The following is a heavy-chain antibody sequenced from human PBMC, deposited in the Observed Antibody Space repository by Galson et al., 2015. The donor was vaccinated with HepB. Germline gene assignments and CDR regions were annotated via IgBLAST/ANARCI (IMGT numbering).Heavy chain of an antibody. CDR1: GFTFSPRS. D-gene: IGHD3-10*01. V-gene: IGHV3-23*01. Sequence: SLRLSCAGSGFTFSPRSMNWVRQAPGKGLEWVSVITEGGGSTYYADSVKGRFIVSRDNSKNALYLQMNSLRVEDTAVYYCAKAPGDILYYMDVWGKGTTVTVSS. J-gene: IGHJ6*03. CDR3: AKAPGDILYYMDV. CDR2: ITEGGGST.